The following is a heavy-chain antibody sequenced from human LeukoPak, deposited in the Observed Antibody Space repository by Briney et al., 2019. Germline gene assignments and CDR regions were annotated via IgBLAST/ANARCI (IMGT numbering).Heavy chain of an antibody. CDR1: GFTFSSYG. V-gene: IGHV3-30*18. CDR3: AKDLWDYYGSGSTFDY. D-gene: IGHD3-10*01. Sequence: AGSLRLSCAASGFTFSSYGMHWVRQAPGKGLEWVAVISYDGSNKYYADSVKGRFTISRDNSKNTLYLQMNSLRAEDTAVYYCAKDLWDYYGSGSTFDYWGQGTLVTVSS. CDR2: ISYDGSNK. J-gene: IGHJ4*02.